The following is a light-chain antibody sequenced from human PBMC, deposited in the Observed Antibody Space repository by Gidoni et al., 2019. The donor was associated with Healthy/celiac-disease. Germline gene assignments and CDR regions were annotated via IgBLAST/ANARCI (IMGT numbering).Light chain of an antibody. V-gene: IGKV1-39*01. CDR1: QSISSY. J-gene: IGKJ1*01. CDR2: AAS. CDR3: QQSYSTPRWT. Sequence: DIQMTPSPSSLSASVGDRVTITCRASQSISSYLKWYQQQPGKAPKLLIYAASSLQSWVPSRFSRSGSWTDFPLTISSLQPEDFATYYCQQSYSTPRWTFGQGTKVEIK.